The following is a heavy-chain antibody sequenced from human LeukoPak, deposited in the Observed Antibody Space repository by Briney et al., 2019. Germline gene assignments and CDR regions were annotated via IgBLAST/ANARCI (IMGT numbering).Heavy chain of an antibody. CDR3: ARGGVYYGSGSYEE. V-gene: IGHV3-48*01. CDR2: ISSSSSTI. D-gene: IGHD3-10*01. J-gene: IGHJ1*01. CDR1: GFTFSTYS. Sequence: GGSLRLSCAASGFTFSTYSINWVRQAPGKGLEWVSYISSSSSTIYYADSVKGRFTISRDNAKNSLYLQMDSLRAEDTAVYYCARGGVYYGSGSYEEWGQGTLVTVSS.